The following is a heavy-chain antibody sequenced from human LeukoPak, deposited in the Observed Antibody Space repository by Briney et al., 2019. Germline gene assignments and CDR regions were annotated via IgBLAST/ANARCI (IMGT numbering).Heavy chain of an antibody. V-gene: IGHV3-23*01. CDR3: AKVPKRLGYCSSTSCYVAVSYFDY. D-gene: IGHD2-2*01. CDR2: ISGSGGST. J-gene: IGHJ4*02. Sequence: GGSLRLSCAAPGFTFSSYAMSWVRQAPGEGLEWVSAISGSGGSTYYADSVKGRFTISRDNSKNTLYLQMNSLRAEDTAVYYCAKVPKRLGYCSSTSCYVAVSYFDYWGQGTLVTVSS. CDR1: GFTFSSYA.